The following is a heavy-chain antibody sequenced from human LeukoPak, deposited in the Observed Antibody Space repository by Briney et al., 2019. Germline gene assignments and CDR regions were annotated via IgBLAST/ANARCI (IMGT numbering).Heavy chain of an antibody. CDR2: ISGSGGST. J-gene: IGHJ5*02. CDR3: ARQYSSSWSGFDP. Sequence: GGSLRLSCAASGFTFSSYAMSWVRQAPGKGLEWVSAISGSGGSTYYADSVKGRFTISRDNAKNSLYLQMNSLRAEDTAVYYCARQYSSSWSGFDPWGQGTLVTVSS. D-gene: IGHD6-13*01. V-gene: IGHV3-23*01. CDR1: GFTFSSYA.